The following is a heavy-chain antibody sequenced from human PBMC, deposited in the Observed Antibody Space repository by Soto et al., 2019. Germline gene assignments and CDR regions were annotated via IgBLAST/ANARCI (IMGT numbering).Heavy chain of an antibody. Sequence: PGESLKISCKGSGYSFTSYWIGWVRQMPGKGLEWMGIIYPGDSDTRYSPSFQGQVTISADKSISTAYLQWSSLKASDTAMYYCAREPKRSTCFGSDATFAYRGQGTLVTVSS. D-gene: IGHD2-2*01. V-gene: IGHV5-51*01. CDR1: GYSFTSYW. CDR2: IYPGDSDT. J-gene: IGHJ4*02. CDR3: AREPKRSTCFGSDATFAY.